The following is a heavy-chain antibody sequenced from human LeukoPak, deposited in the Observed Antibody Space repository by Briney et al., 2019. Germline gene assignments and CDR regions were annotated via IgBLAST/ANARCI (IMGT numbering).Heavy chain of an antibody. Sequence: GGSLRLSCAASGFTFSSYAMSWVRQAPGKGLEWVSAISGSGGSTYYADSVKGRFTISRDNSKNTLYLQMNSLRAEDTAVYYCAKDQSPLGRAYYDFWSGYYGYYFDYWGQGTLVTVSS. J-gene: IGHJ4*02. CDR3: AKDQSPLGRAYYDFWSGYYGYYFDY. D-gene: IGHD3-3*01. V-gene: IGHV3-23*01. CDR1: GFTFSSYA. CDR2: ISGSGGST.